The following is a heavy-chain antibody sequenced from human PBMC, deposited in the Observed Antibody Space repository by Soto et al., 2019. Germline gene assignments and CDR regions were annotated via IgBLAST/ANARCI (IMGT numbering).Heavy chain of an antibody. V-gene: IGHV4-34*01. CDR2: INHSGST. Sequence: QVQLQQWGAGLLKPSETLSLTCAVYGGSFSDYYWSWIRQPPAKGLEWIGEINHSGSTDYNPSLKSRVTMSVETSKNQFSLRLSSVPAADTAVYYCARQLASVRNFDYWGQGNLVTVSS. CDR3: ARQLASVRNFDY. J-gene: IGHJ4*02. CDR1: GGSFSDYY. D-gene: IGHD6-6*01.